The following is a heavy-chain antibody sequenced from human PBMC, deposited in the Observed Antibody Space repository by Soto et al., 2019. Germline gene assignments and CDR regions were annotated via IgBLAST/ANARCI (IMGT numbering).Heavy chain of an antibody. CDR2: IVDTGTR. CDR3: VTRRSGSYSDY. CDR1: GASISSSGFY. Sequence: QVQLQESGPGLVKPSETLSLTCTVSGASISSSGFYWGWIRQPPGKGLEWIATIVDTGTRHYNPSLNSRVTVSMDTSQNHFSLTLTSAPAADTAVYYCVTRRSGSYSDYWGQGTLVTVSS. J-gene: IGHJ4*02. V-gene: IGHV4-39*02. D-gene: IGHD3-10*01.